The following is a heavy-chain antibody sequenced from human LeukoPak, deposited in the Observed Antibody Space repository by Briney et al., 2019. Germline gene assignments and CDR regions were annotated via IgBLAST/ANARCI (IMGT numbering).Heavy chain of an antibody. Sequence: PGGSLRLSCAASGFTVSSNYMNWVRQAPGKGLEWVGRIKSMTDGGTTEYAVIVKDRFTISRDDSKNTLYLQMSSLKTEDTAVYYCTTSWDDFGDREDHWGQGTLVTVSS. J-gene: IGHJ4*02. CDR2: IKSMTDGGTT. CDR1: GFTVSSNY. D-gene: IGHD4-17*01. V-gene: IGHV3-15*07. CDR3: TTSWDDFGDREDH.